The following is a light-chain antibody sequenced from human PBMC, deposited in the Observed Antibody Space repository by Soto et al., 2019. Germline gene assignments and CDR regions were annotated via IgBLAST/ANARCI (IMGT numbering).Light chain of an antibody. V-gene: IGKV3-11*01. CDR3: QQRSNWPLLT. Sequence: EIVLTQSPATLSLSPGERATLSCWASQSVSRYLAWCQQKPGQAPRLLIYDASSRATGIPARFSGSGSGTDFTLTISSLEPEDFAVYYCQQRSNWPLLTFGGGTKVEIK. CDR1: QSVSRY. CDR2: DAS. J-gene: IGKJ4*01.